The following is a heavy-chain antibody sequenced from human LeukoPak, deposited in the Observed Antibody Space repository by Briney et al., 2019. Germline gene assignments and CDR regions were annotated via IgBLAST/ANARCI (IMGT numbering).Heavy chain of an antibody. Sequence: GGSLRLSCAASGFTSTSYAMIWVRQATGKGLEGVATITCNDGSPYCGNCVKGRFTISRDNSKNTLYLQMNSLTAEHTAVYYCAKTPSAYYYGSGSYRGGWFDPWGQGTLVTVSS. CDR3: AKTPSAYYYGSGSYRGGWFDP. CDR1: GFTSTSYA. D-gene: IGHD3-10*01. CDR2: ITCNDGSP. V-gene: IGHV3-23*01. J-gene: IGHJ5*02.